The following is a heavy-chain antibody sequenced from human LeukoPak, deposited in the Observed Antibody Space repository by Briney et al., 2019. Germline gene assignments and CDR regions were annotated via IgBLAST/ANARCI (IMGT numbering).Heavy chain of an antibody. Sequence: GSLRLSCAASGFTFTTYWMSWVRQAPGKGLEWIGSIYYSGSTYYNPSLKSRVTISVDTSKNQFSLKLSSVTAADTAVYYCARVVGGGGFDYWGQGTLVTVSS. J-gene: IGHJ4*02. V-gene: IGHV4-39*07. CDR1: GFTFTTYW. CDR2: IYYSGST. CDR3: ARVVGGGGFDY. D-gene: IGHD3-16*01.